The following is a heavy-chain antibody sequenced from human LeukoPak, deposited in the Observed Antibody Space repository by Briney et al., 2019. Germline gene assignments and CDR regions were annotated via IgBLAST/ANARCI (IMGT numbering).Heavy chain of an antibody. D-gene: IGHD3-10*01. CDR1: GFIFSSDG. CDR3: ASMLGVWFGELTDVDY. V-gene: IGHV3-30*03. CDR2: ISYDGSQT. Sequence: GRSLRLSCAASGFIFSSDGMNWVRQDPGKGLEWVAVISYDGSQTNYADSVKGRFTISRDNSKNTLYLQMNSLRAEDTAVYYCASMLGVWFGELTDVDYWGQGTLVTVSS. J-gene: IGHJ4*02.